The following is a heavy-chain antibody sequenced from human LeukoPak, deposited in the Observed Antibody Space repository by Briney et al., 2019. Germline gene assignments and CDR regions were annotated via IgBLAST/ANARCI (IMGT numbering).Heavy chain of an antibody. CDR1: GFTVITND. V-gene: IGHV3-53*01. CDR2: LYSDGNT. CDR3: ARGVEPLAANTLAY. J-gene: IGHJ4*02. D-gene: IGHD1-14*01. Sequence: PGGSLRLSCAASGFTVITNDMTWVRQARGKGLEWVSLLYSDGNTKYADSVQGRFTISRDNSKNTLYLEMNSLSPDDTAVYYCARGVEPLAANTLAYWGQGTLVTVSS.